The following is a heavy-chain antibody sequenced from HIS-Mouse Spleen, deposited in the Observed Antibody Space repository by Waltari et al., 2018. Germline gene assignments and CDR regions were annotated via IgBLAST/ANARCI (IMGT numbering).Heavy chain of an antibody. Sequence: QVQLVESGGGVVQPGRSLRLSCAASGFTFSSYGMHWVRQAPVKGLEWVAVISYDGRNKYYADSVKGRFTISRDNSKNTLYLQMNSLRAEDTAVYYCAKASSGWLDYWGQGTLVTVSS. J-gene: IGHJ4*02. CDR3: AKASSGWLDY. CDR2: ISYDGRNK. D-gene: IGHD6-19*01. CDR1: GFTFSSYG. V-gene: IGHV3-30*18.